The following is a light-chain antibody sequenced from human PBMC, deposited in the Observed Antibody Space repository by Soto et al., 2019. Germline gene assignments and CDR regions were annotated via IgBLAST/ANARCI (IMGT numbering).Light chain of an antibody. Sequence: IQLTQALSGLFAFVGGSVTINWRASQSVRNWLAWYQQKPGRAPQLLIYDSSTLEPGVPSRFRGSGSGTEFTLTINGLQPDEFATSYCQQYDGYSPQTFGQGTKVDIK. CDR3: QQYDGYSPQT. CDR2: DSS. CDR1: QSVRNW. J-gene: IGKJ1*01. V-gene: IGKV1-5*01.